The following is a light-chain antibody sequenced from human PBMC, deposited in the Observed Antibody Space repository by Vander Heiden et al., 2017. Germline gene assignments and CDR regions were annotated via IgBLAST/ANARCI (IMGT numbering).Light chain of an antibody. CDR3: QKRSNRLFT. J-gene: IGKJ3*01. Sequence: TQSPATLSLSPGERATLSCRASQSVSSYLAWYQQKPGQAPRLLIYDASNRATGIPARFSGSGSGTDFTLTISSLEPEDFAVYDGQKRSNRLFTFGHGTKVDIK. V-gene: IGKV3-11*01. CDR2: DAS. CDR1: QSVSSY.